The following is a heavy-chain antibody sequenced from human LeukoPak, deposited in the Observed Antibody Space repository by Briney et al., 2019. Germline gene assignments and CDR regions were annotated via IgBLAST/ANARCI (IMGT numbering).Heavy chain of an antibody. CDR2: ISYDGSNK. CDR3: ARDSGCSGGSCYLDY. CDR1: GFTFSSYA. D-gene: IGHD2-15*01. J-gene: IGHJ4*02. V-gene: IGHV3-30*04. Sequence: PGGSLRLSCAASGFTFSSYAMHWVRQAPGKGLEWVAVISYDGSNKYYADSAKGRFTISRDNSKNTLYLQMNSLRAEDTAVYYCARDSGCSGGSCYLDYWGQGTLVTVSS.